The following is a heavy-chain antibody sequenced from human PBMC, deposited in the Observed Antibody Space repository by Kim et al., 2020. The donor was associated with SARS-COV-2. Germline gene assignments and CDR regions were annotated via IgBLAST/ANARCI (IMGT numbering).Heavy chain of an antibody. CDR1: GFTFTSYT. V-gene: IGHV3-21*01. CDR2: ISSSTTYI. D-gene: IGHD3-9*01. J-gene: IGHJ4*02. CDR3: ARVEILSGFIDY. Sequence: GGSLRLSCATSGFTFTSYTMNWVRQVPGKGLEWVSSISSSTTYIYYADSVKGRFSISRDNAKNSLFLQMDSLRAEDTAVYYCARVEILSGFIDYWGQGAVVTVSS.